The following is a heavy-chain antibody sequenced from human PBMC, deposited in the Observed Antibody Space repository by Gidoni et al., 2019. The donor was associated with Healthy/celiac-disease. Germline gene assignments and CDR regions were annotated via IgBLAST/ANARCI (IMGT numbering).Heavy chain of an antibody. V-gene: IGHV3-30*18. J-gene: IGHJ4*02. D-gene: IGHD1-26*01. CDR1: GFTFSSYG. Sequence: QVQLVESGGGVVQPGRSLRLSCAASGFTFSSYGMHWVRQAPGKGLEWVAVISYDGSNKYYADSVKGRFTISRDNSKNTLYLQMNSLRAEDTAVYYCAKDRDFRWELDYWGQGTLVTVSS. CDR2: ISYDGSNK. CDR3: AKDRDFRWELDY.